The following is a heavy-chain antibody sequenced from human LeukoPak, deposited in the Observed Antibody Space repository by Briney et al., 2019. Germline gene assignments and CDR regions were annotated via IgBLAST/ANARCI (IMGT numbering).Heavy chain of an antibody. V-gene: IGHV3-48*03. CDR2: ISSSGSTL. D-gene: IGHD6-19*01. Sequence: GGPLRLSCAASGLTFRGYEMNWVRKSPGKGLEWGSYISSSGSTLYYADSVKGRSTISRDNAKNSLYLQMTSLRAEDTAVYYCAREPRRRIAVAGTSDAFDIWGQGTMVTVSS. CDR1: GLTFRGYE. J-gene: IGHJ3*02. CDR3: AREPRRRIAVAGTSDAFDI.